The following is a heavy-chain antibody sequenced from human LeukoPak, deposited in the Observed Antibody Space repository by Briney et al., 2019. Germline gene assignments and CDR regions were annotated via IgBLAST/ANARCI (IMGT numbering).Heavy chain of an antibody. CDR1: GFTFSSYE. D-gene: IGHD5-18*01. V-gene: IGHV3-48*03. CDR2: ISSSGSTI. J-gene: IGHJ4*02. Sequence: PGGSLRLSCAASGFTFSSYEMNWVRQTPGKGLEWVSYISSSGSTIYYADSVKGRFTISRDNAKNSLYLQMNSLRAEDTAVYYCATDLDTAMVTGRGDYWGQGTLVTVSS. CDR3: ATDLDTAMVTGRGDY.